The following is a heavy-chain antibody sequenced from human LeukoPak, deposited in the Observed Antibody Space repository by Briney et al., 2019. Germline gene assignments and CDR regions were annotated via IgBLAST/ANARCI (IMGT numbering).Heavy chain of an antibody. Sequence: GASVTVSCKASGYTFTSYDINWVRQATGQGLEWMGWMNPNSGNTGYAQKFQGRVTITRNTSISTAYMELSSLRSEDTAVYYCARGSGSYGGYYFDYWGQGTLVTVSS. J-gene: IGHJ4*02. V-gene: IGHV1-8*03. CDR1: GYTFTSYD. CDR3: ARGSGSYGGYYFDY. CDR2: MNPNSGNT. D-gene: IGHD1-26*01.